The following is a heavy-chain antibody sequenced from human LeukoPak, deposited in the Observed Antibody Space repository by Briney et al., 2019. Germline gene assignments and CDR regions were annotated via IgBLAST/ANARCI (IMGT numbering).Heavy chain of an antibody. V-gene: IGHV7-4-1*02. CDR3: ARGTGTTGYYYYYHGMDV. Sequence: ASVKVSCKASGYTFTNYAMNWVRQAPGQGLEWMGWINTNTGNPTYAQAFTGRFVFSLDTSVSSTYLQISSLKAEDTAVYYCARGTGTTGYYYYYHGMDVWGQGTTVTVSS. CDR1: GYTFTNYA. CDR2: INTNTGNP. D-gene: IGHD1-7*01. J-gene: IGHJ6*02.